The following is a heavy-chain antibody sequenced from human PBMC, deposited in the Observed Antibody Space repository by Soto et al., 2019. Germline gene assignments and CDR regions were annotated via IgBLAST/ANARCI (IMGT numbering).Heavy chain of an antibody. Sequence: SETLSLTCAVYGGSFSGYYWSWIRQPPGKGLEWIGEKNHSGSTNYNPSLKSRVTIPVDTPKNQFSLKLSVVTAADTPVYYCARVSTGPAPYYYYYMDVWGKGTTVTVSS. J-gene: IGHJ6*03. CDR3: ARVSTGPAPYYYYYMDV. CDR2: KNHSGST. CDR1: GGSFSGYY. D-gene: IGHD2-2*01. V-gene: IGHV4-34*01.